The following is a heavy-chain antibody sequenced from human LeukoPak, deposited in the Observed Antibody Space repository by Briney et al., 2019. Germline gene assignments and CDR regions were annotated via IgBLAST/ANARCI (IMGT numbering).Heavy chain of an antibody. Sequence: ASVKVSCKASGYTFTSYGISWVRQAPGQGLEWMGWISAYNGNTNYAQKLQGRVTMTTDTSTSTAYMELRSLRSEDTAVYYCARAGRIVATIRDAFDIWGQGIMVTVSS. V-gene: IGHV1-18*01. CDR2: ISAYNGNT. D-gene: IGHD5-12*01. J-gene: IGHJ3*02. CDR1: GYTFTSYG. CDR3: ARAGRIVATIRDAFDI.